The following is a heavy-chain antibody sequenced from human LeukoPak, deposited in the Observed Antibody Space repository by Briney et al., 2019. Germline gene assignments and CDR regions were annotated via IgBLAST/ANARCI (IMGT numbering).Heavy chain of an antibody. V-gene: IGHV3-7*01. D-gene: IGHD2-2*01. J-gene: IGHJ5*02. CDR2: IKQDGSEK. Sequence: GGSLRLSCAASGFTFSSYSMNWVRQAPGKGLEWVANIKQDGSEKYYVDSVKGRFTISRDNAKNSLYLQMNSLRAEDTAVYYCARDGPTPDGSIVVVPVDNWFDPWGQGTLVTVSS. CDR3: ARDGPTPDGSIVVVPVDNWFDP. CDR1: GFTFSSYS.